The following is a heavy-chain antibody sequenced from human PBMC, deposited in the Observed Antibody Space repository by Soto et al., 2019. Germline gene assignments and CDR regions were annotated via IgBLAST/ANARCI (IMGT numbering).Heavy chain of an antibody. Sequence: QVQLVQSGAEVKKPGASVKVSCKASGYTFTGYYMHWVRQAPGQGLEWMGWINPNSGGTNYALKFQGRVTMTRDTSISTAYMELSRLRSDDTAVYYCARALLPFTWAFDYWGQGTLVTVSS. V-gene: IGHV1-2*02. CDR2: INPNSGGT. CDR3: ARALLPFTWAFDY. CDR1: GYTFTGYY. D-gene: IGHD3-16*01. J-gene: IGHJ4*02.